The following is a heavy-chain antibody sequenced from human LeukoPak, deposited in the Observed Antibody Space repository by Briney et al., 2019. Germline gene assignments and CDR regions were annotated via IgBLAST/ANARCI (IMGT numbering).Heavy chain of an antibody. J-gene: IGHJ4*02. V-gene: IGHV1-24*01. CDR3: ATGDPTTFGVVNGIDY. Sequence: GASVKVSCKVSGYTLTELSMHWVRQAPGKGLEWMGGFDPEDGETIYAQKFQGRVTMTEDTSTDTAYMELSSLRPEDTAVYYCATGDPTTFGVVNGIDYWGQGTLVTVSS. CDR2: FDPEDGET. D-gene: IGHD3-3*01. CDR1: GYTLTELS.